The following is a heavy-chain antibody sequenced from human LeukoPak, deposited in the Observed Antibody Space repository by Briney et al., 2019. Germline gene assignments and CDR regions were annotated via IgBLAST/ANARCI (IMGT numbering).Heavy chain of an antibody. CDR3: ARGLPFGSGWYNWFDP. CDR2: IYTSGST. V-gene: IGHV4-61*02. J-gene: IGHJ5*02. D-gene: IGHD6-19*01. CDR1: GGSISSGSYY. Sequence: SQTLSLTCTVSGGSISSGSYYWSWIRQPAGKGVEWIGRIYTSGSTNYNPSLKSRVTISVDTSKNQFSLKLSSVTAADTAVYYCARGLPFGSGWYNWFDPWGQGTLVTVSS.